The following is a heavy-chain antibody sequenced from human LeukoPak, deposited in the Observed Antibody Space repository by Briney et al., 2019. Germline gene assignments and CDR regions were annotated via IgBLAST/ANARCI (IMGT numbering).Heavy chain of an antibody. CDR3: ARDFYGDYTYDY. J-gene: IGHJ4*02. V-gene: IGHV3-7*01. CDR2: IKQDGSEK. Sequence: GGSLRLSCAASGFTVSTYWMTWVRQAPGKGLEWVANIKQDGSEKYYVDSVKGRFTISRDNAKNSLYLQMNSLRAEDTAVYYCARDFYGDYTYDYWGQGTLVTVSS. D-gene: IGHD4-17*01. CDR1: GFTVSTYW.